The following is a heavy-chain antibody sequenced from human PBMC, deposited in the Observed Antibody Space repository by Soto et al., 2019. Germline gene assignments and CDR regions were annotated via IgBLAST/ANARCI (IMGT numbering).Heavy chain of an antibody. CDR2: INHSGSA. D-gene: IGHD4-17*01. J-gene: IGHJ6*02. V-gene: IGHV4-34*03. CDR3: QATETTFVMAV. Sequence: SDTWGVEEESSCGCTWTCISKTPGKELQWIGQINHSGSASYNPSLKSRVTISVHTSNSQFSLELSSVTASDTAVYYCQATETTFVMAVWGHGTTVPVSS. CDR1: EESSCGCT.